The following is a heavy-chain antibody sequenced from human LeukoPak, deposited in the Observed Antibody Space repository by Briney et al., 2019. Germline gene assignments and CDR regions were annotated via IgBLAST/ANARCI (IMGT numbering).Heavy chain of an antibody. Sequence: PGGSLRLSCVASGFTFRNYWMTWVRQAPGKGLEWVANINQEGNDKYYVDSVKGRFTISRDNTKNSLFLQMNSLTAEDTAVYYCVVTRTRGDHWGQGTLVTVSS. D-gene: IGHD2-21*01. CDR2: INQEGNDK. V-gene: IGHV3-7*03. J-gene: IGHJ4*02. CDR1: GFTFRNYW. CDR3: VVTRTRGDH.